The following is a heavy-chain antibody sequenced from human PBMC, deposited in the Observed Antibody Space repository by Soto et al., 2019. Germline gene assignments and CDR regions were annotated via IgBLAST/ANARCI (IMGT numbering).Heavy chain of an antibody. CDR3: ARVGYYGSGGTADY. D-gene: IGHD3-10*01. Sequence: QVQLQQWGAGLLKPSETLSLTCAVYGGSFSGYYWSWIRQPPGKGLEWIGEINHSGSTNYNPSLTSRVTISVDTSKNQFSLKLSSVTAADTAVYYCARVGYYGSGGTADYWGQGTLVTVSS. CDR2: INHSGST. J-gene: IGHJ4*02. V-gene: IGHV4-34*01. CDR1: GGSFSGYY.